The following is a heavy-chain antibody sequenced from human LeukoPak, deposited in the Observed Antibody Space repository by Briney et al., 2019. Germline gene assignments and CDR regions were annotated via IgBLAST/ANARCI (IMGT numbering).Heavy chain of an antibody. Sequence: GRSLRLSCAASGFSFSRYGMHWVRQAPGKGLEWVTGISYGGNKKYCAESVQGRLTISRDNSKNTLYLQMLSLRTEDTAVFYCTRGVGRDSWYFGNWGQGALVTVSS. CDR1: GFSFSRYG. CDR3: TRGVGRDSWYFGN. D-gene: IGHD6-13*01. CDR2: ISYGGNKK. V-gene: IGHV3-30*03. J-gene: IGHJ4*02.